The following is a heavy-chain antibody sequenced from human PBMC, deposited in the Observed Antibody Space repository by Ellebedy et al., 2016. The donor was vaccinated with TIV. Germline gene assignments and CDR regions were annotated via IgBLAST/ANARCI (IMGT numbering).Heavy chain of an antibody. CDR1: GFPFSTYV. CDR2: IWSDGCSK. CDR3: ARGGYCSSTACAPADAFDV. J-gene: IGHJ3*01. D-gene: IGHD2-2*01. V-gene: IGHV3-33*01. Sequence: GGSLRLSCAASGFPFSTYVMHWVRQAPGKGLKWAAVIWSDGCSKYYADSVKGRFTISGDSSKNTVYLQMTSLRADDTAVYYFARGGYCSSTACAPADAFDVWGPGTEVTISS.